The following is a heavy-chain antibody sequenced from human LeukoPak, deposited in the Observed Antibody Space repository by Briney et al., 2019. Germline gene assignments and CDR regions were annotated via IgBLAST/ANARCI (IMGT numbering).Heavy chain of an antibody. CDR2: ISGSGGST. J-gene: IGHJ6*04. V-gene: IGHV3-23*01. Sequence: PGGSLRLSCAASGFTFSSYAMSWVRQAPGKGLEWVSAISGSGGSTYYADSVKGRFTISRDNSKNTLYLQMNSLRAEDTAVYYCAKSPSVYYYYGVDVWGKGTTVTVSS. CDR3: AKSPSVYYYYGVDV. CDR1: GFTFSSYA.